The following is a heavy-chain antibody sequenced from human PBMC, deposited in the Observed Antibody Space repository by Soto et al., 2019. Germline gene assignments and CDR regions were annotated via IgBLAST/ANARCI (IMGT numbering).Heavy chain of an antibody. J-gene: IGHJ4*02. CDR1: GGSISSYY. D-gene: IGHD2-15*01. CDR2: IYYSGST. CDR3: ARQLGYCSGGSCYQWNFDY. Sequence: SETLSLTCTVSGGSISSYYWSWIRQPPGKGLDWFVYIYYSGSTNYNPSLKSRVTISVDTSKNHFSLKLSSVTAADTAVFYCARQLGYCSGGSCYQWNFDYWGQGTLVTVSS. V-gene: IGHV4-59*08.